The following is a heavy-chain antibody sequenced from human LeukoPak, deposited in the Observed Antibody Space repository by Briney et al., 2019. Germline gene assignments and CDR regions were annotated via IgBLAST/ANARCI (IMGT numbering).Heavy chain of an antibody. CDR2: IKSKTDGGTT. CDR1: GFTFSNAW. CDR3: TTVVDIVVVPAAFEYFDY. D-gene: IGHD2-2*03. Sequence: PGGSLRLSCAVSGFTFSNAWMSWVRQAPGKGLEWVGRIKSKTDGGTTDYAAPVKGRFTISRDDSKNTLYLQMNSLKTEDTAVYYCTTVVDIVVVPAAFEYFDYWGQGTLVTVSS. J-gene: IGHJ4*02. V-gene: IGHV3-15*01.